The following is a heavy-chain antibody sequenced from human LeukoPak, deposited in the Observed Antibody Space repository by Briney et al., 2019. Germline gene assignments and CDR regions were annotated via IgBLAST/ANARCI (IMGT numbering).Heavy chain of an antibody. Sequence: PGGSLRLSCAASGFTFSSYAMSWVRQAPGKGLEWVSAISGSGGSTYYADSVKGRFPISRDNSKNTLYRQMTSLRAEDTPVYYFAKDMPKYGYSANCVRYGGQGTLVTVSS. J-gene: IGHJ4*02. CDR3: AKDMPKYGYSANCVRY. CDR1: GFTFSSYA. CDR2: ISGSGGST. V-gene: IGHV3-23*01. D-gene: IGHD4/OR15-4a*01.